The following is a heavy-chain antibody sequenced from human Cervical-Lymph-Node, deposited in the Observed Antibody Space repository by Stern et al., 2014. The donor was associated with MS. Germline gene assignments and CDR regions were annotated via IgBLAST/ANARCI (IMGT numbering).Heavy chain of an antibody. CDR3: AREAAMAVAGTGVEY. V-gene: IGHV1-2*06. D-gene: IGHD6-19*01. CDR1: GYTFTGYY. CDR2: INPNSGGT. Sequence: QVQLVQSGAEVKKVGASVKVSCKASGYTFTGYYMHWVRQAPGQGLECMGRINPNSGGTNYAQKFQGRVTMTRDTSITTAYMELSSLRSDDTAVYYCAREAAMAVAGTGVEYWGQGTLVTVSS. J-gene: IGHJ4*02.